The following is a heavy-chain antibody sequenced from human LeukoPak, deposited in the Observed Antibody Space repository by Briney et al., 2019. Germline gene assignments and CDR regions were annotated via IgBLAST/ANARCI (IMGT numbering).Heavy chain of an antibody. CDR2: IIPIFGTA. CDR1: GGTFSSYA. D-gene: IGHD5-12*01. V-gene: IGHV1-69*06. CDR3: ARTDGYSGYDVCYYYYMDV. Sequence: GASVKVSCKASGGTFSSYAISWVRQAPGQGLEWMGRIIPIFGTANYAQKFQGRVTITADKSTSTAYMELSSLRSEDTAVYYCARTDGYSGYDVCYYYYMDVWGKGTTVTVSS. J-gene: IGHJ6*03.